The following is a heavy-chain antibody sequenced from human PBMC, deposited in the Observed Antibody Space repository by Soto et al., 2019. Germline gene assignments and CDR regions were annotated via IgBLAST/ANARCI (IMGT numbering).Heavy chain of an antibody. V-gene: IGHV3-21*01. D-gene: IGHD1-7*01. Sequence: GGSLRLSCAASGFTLSSYSMNWVRQAPGKGLEWVSSISSSSSYIYYADSVKGRFTISRDNAKNSLYLQMNSLRAEDTAVYYCARAHRGGWNYVGYWGQGTLVTVSS. CDR3: ARAHRGGWNYVGY. CDR1: GFTLSSYS. CDR2: ISSSSSYI. J-gene: IGHJ4*02.